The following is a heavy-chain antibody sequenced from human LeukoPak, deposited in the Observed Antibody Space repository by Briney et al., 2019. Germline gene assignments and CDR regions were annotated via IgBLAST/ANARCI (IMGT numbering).Heavy chain of an antibody. J-gene: IGHJ5*02. Sequence: VASVKVSCTASGYTFTSYDTNWVRQATGQGLEWMGWMNPNSGNTGYAQKFQGRVTITRNTSISTAYMELSSLRSEDTAVYYCARGRGSSWYRWFDPWGQGTLVTVSS. V-gene: IGHV1-8*03. CDR3: ARGRGSSWYRWFDP. D-gene: IGHD6-13*01. CDR2: MNPNSGNT. CDR1: GYTFTSYD.